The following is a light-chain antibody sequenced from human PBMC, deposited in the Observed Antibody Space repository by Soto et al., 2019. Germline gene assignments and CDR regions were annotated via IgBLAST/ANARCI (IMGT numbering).Light chain of an antibody. CDR3: QQSYSTPET. V-gene: IGKV1-39*01. CDR2: GAS. Sequence: DIQMTQSPSSLPASTGDRVTITCRASRPINTFLNWYQQKPGKAPNLLIYGASTLQTGVPSRFSGSGSGTAFTLTISSLQPEDFASYFCQQSYSTPETFGQGTRLEIK. J-gene: IGKJ5*01. CDR1: RPINTF.